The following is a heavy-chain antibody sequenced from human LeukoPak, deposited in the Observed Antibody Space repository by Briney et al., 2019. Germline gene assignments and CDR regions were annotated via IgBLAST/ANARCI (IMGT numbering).Heavy chain of an antibody. J-gene: IGHJ5*02. Sequence: GGSLRLSCAASGFTFSRYWMSWVRQAPGKGLEWVANIKQDGSEKYYVDSVKGRFTISRDNAKNSLYLQMNSLRAEDTAVYYCARDGVVLPAADAWGQGAQVTVSS. V-gene: IGHV3-7*01. D-gene: IGHD2-2*01. CDR1: GFTFSRYW. CDR2: IKQDGSEK. CDR3: ARDGVVLPAADA.